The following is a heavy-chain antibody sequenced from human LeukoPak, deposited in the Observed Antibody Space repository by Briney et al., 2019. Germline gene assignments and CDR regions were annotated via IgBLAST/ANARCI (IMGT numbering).Heavy chain of an antibody. Sequence: ASVKVSCKASGYTFTSYCISWVRQAPGQGLEWMGWISSYDGNTNYAQKLQGRVTMATDTSTSTAYMEMRSLRSDDTAVYYCARALHYYDSSGYYYLPDYWGQGTLVTVSS. CDR3: ARALHYYDSSGYYYLPDY. J-gene: IGHJ4*02. V-gene: IGHV1-18*01. CDR1: GYTFTSYC. D-gene: IGHD3-22*01. CDR2: ISSYDGNT.